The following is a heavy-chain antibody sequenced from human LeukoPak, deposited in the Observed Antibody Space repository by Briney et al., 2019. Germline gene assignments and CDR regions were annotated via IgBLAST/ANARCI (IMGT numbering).Heavy chain of an antibody. Sequence: GGSLRLSCAASGFIFSRYWMSWVRQAPGKGLEWVANIKQDGSEKYYVDSVKGRFTISRDNAKNSLYLQMNSLRAEDTAVYYCARNTMTTVTTFYYWGQGTLVTVSS. CDR1: GFIFSRYW. J-gene: IGHJ4*02. V-gene: IGHV3-7*01. CDR3: ARNTMTTVTTFYY. CDR2: IKQDGSEK. D-gene: IGHD4-17*01.